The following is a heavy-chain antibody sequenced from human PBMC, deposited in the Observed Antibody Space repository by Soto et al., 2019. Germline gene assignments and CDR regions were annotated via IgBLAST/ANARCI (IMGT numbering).Heavy chain of an antibody. J-gene: IGHJ4*02. CDR2: IKKDGSER. CDR3: SGGPGWLIDY. Sequence: EVQLVESGGGLVQPGGSLRLSCAASGFSFGSYWMNWVRHAPGKGLDWVAIIKKDGSERYYVDSVEVRFIISRDNVKNALYLQMNSPRAEDPAVYYCSGGPGWLIDYLGRGTLVIVSS. D-gene: IGHD3-22*01. V-gene: IGHV3-7*03. CDR1: GFSFGSYW.